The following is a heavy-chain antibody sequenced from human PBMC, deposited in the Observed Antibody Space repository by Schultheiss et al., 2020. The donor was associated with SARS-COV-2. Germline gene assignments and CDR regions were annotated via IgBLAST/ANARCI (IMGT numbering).Heavy chain of an antibody. CDR3: ARASILDY. V-gene: IGHV3-23*01. J-gene: IGHJ4*02. CDR1: GFTFSSYA. CDR2: ISGSGGST. Sequence: GGSLRLSCAASGFTFSSYAMSWVRQAPGKELEWVSAISGSGGSTYYADSVKGRFTISRDNAKNSLYLQMNSLRAEDTAVYYCARASILDYWGQGTLVTVSS.